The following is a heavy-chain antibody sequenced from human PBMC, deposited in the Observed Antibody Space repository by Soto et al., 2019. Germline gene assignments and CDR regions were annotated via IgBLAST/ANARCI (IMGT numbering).Heavy chain of an antibody. CDR1: GGTFSSYA. V-gene: IGHV1-69*13. CDR2: IIPIFGTA. CDR3: ARVYPSMHYYYRMDV. Sequence: SVKVSCKASGGTFSSYAISWVRQAPGQGLEWMGGIIPIFGTANYAQKFQGRVTITADESTSTAYMELSSLRSEDTAVYYCARVYPSMHYYYRMDVWGQGTTVTVSS. J-gene: IGHJ6*02. D-gene: IGHD2-8*01.